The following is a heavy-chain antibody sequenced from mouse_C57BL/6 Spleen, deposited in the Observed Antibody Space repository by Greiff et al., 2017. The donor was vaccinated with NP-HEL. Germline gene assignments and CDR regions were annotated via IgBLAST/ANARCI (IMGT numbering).Heavy chain of an antibody. Sequence: VQLKESGPVLVKPGASVKMSCKASGYTFTDYYMNWVKQSHGKSLEWIGVINPYNGGTSYNQKFKGKATLTVDKSSSTAYMELNSLTSEDSAVYYCAREQLRLQVDYWGKGTTLTVSS. J-gene: IGHJ2*01. CDR1: GYTFTDYY. V-gene: IGHV1-19*01. CDR2: INPYNGGT. CDR3: AREQLRLQVDY. D-gene: IGHD3-2*02.